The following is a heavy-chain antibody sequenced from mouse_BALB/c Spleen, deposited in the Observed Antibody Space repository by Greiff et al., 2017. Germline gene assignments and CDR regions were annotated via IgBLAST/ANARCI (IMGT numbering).Heavy chain of an antibody. CDR3: ARRGGYGGDY. J-gene: IGHJ4*01. V-gene: IGHV1-80*01. CDR1: GYAFSSYW. Sequence: QVQLQQSGAELVRPGSSVKISCKASGYAFSSYWMNWVKQRPGQGLEWIGQIYPGDGDTNYNGKFKGKATLTADKSSSTAYMQLSSLTSEDSAVYFCARRGGYGGDYWGQGTSVTVSS. CDR2: IYPGDGDT. D-gene: IGHD2-14*01.